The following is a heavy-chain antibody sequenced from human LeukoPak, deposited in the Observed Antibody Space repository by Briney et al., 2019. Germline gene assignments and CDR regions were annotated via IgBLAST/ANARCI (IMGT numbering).Heavy chain of an antibody. D-gene: IGHD4-11*01. V-gene: IGHV1-3*01. CDR3: ARDSSNYEFWFDP. CDR1: GYTFTSYA. J-gene: IGHJ5*02. Sequence: ASVKVSCKASGYTFTSYAMHWVRQAPGQRLEWMGWINAGNGNTKYSQKFQGRVTVTRDTSASTAYMELSSLRSEDTAVYYCARDSSNYEFWFDPWGQGTLVTVSS. CDR2: INAGNGNT.